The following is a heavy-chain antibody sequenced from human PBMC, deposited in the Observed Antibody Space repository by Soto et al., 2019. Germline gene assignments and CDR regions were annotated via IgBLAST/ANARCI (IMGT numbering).Heavy chain of an antibody. CDR2: IIPIFGTA. Sequence: QVQLVQSGAEVKKPGSSVKVSCKASGGTFSSYAISWVRQAPGQGLEWMGGIIPIFGTANYAQKFQGRVTITADESTSTAYMEVSSLRSEDTAVYYCARGRGRRITMIVTGGFDPWGQGTLVTVSS. CDR3: ARGRGRRITMIVTGGFDP. J-gene: IGHJ5*02. D-gene: IGHD3-22*01. CDR1: GGTFSSYA. V-gene: IGHV1-69*01.